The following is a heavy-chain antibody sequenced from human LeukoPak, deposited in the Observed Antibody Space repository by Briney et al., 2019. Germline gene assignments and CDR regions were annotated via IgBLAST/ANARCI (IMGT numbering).Heavy chain of an antibody. Sequence: GSLRPSCAASGFTFSSYSMNWVRQAPGKGLEWVSSISSSSSYIYYADSVKGRFTISRDNAKNSLYLQMNSLRAEDTAVYYCARDSRYCSSTSCYDWFDPWGQGTLVTVSS. D-gene: IGHD2-2*01. V-gene: IGHV3-21*01. J-gene: IGHJ5*02. CDR1: GFTFSSYS. CDR2: ISSSSSYI. CDR3: ARDSRYCSSTSCYDWFDP.